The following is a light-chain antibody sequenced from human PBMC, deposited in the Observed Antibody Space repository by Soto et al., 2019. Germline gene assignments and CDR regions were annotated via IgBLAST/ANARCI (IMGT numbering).Light chain of an antibody. J-gene: IGLJ2*01. V-gene: IGLV1-47*01. CDR2: RNN. CDR1: SSNIGTNY. Sequence: QSVLTQPPSASGTPGQRVTMSCSGSSSNIGTNYVYWYQQLPGTAPKLLIYRNNQRPSGVPDRFSGSKSGTSASLAISGLQSEDEADYYCSAWDDSLSGPVLGGGTKLTVL. CDR3: SAWDDSLSGPV.